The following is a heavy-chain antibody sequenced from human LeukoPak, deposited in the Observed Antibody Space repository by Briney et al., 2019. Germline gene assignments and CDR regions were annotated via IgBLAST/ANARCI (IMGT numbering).Heavy chain of an antibody. CDR3: AKDFGYSSSWYGYYYYYGMDV. J-gene: IGHJ6*02. CDR2: ISGSGGST. V-gene: IGHV3-23*01. Sequence: GGSLRLSCAASGFTFSSYAMSWVRQAPEKGLGWVSAISGSGGSTYYADSVKGRFTISGDNSKNTLYLQMNSLRAEDTAVYYCAKDFGYSSSWYGYYYYYGMDVWGQGTTVTVSS. CDR1: GFTFSSYA. D-gene: IGHD6-13*01.